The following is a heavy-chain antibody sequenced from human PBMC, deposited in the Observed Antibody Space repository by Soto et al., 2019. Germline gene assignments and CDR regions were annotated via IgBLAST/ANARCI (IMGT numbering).Heavy chain of an antibody. CDR1: GFTFSSYG. J-gene: IGHJ6*03. D-gene: IGHD6-13*01. CDR2: IWYDGSNK. Sequence: GGSLRXSCAASGFTFSSYGMHWVRQAPGKGLEWVAVIWYDGSNKYYADSVKGRFTISRDNSKNTLYLQMNSLRAEDTAVYYCARDLAAAGTRVLGYYYYYYYMDVWGKGTTVTVSS. CDR3: ARDLAAAGTRVLGYYYYYYYMDV. V-gene: IGHV3-33*01.